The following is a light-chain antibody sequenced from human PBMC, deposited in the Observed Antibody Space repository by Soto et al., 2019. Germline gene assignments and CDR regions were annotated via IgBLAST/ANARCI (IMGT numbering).Light chain of an antibody. CDR2: GAF. CDR3: QQYNDWPLT. V-gene: IGKV3-15*01. CDR1: QSVSSN. J-gene: IGKJ1*01. Sequence: EIVMTQSPVTLSVSPLERVALSGRASQSVSSNLAWYQQKPGQAPSLLIYGAFTRASGIPARFSGTGSGTEFTLTISSLQSEDFALYYCQQYNDWPLTFGQGAKVDIK.